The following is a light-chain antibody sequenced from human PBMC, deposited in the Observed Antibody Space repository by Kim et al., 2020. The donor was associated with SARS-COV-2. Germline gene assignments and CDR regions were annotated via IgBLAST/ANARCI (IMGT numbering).Light chain of an antibody. V-gene: IGLV3-1*01. CDR1: KLGDKY. CDR3: QAWDSSTHV. J-gene: IGLJ1*01. CDR2: QDS. Sequence: VFPGQAASITCSGDKLGDKYACWYQQKPGQSPVLVIYQDSKRPSGIPERFSGSNSGNTATLTISGTQAMDEADYYCQAWDSSTHVFGTGTKVTVL.